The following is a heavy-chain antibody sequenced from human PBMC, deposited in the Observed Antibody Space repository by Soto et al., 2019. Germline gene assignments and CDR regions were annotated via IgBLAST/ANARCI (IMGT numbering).Heavy chain of an antibody. J-gene: IGHJ4*02. D-gene: IGHD3-10*01. CDR1: GYIFTSYY. CDR2: INPFDGSR. Sequence: ASVKVSCKASGYIFTSYYIHWVRQAPGQGLEWMGWINPFDGSRMFAQSFQGRVTMTRDTSTSTVYMEVSSLRSEDTAVYYCSRVDPGEASPFDHWGQGTLVTVSS. V-gene: IGHV1-46*03. CDR3: SRVDPGEASPFDH.